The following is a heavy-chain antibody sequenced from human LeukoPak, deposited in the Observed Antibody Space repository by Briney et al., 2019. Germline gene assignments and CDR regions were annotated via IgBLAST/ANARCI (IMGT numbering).Heavy chain of an antibody. Sequence: GGSLRLSCAASGFTFSSYGMHWVRQAPGKGLEWVAVISYDGSNKYYADSVKGRLTISRDNAKNTLYLQMNSLRAEDTAVYYCARVAYISTWYVDYWGQGTLVNVPS. D-gene: IGHD6-13*01. CDR2: ISYDGSNK. J-gene: IGHJ4*02. CDR3: ARVAYISTWYVDY. V-gene: IGHV3-30*03. CDR1: GFTFSSYG.